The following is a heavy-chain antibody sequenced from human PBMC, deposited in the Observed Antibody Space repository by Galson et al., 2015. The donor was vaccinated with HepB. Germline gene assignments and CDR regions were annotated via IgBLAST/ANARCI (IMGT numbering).Heavy chain of an antibody. V-gene: IGHV3-33*01. J-gene: IGHJ4*02. Sequence: SLRLSCAASGFTFSNYGMHWVRQAPGEGLEWLAVIWYDGGNPYYADSVKGRFTISRDNSKSTLYLQMNSLRAEDTAVYYCARDFGFGLDYWGQGTLVTVSS. CDR1: GFTFSNYG. CDR3: ARDFGFGLDY. CDR2: IWYDGGNP. D-gene: IGHD3-3*01.